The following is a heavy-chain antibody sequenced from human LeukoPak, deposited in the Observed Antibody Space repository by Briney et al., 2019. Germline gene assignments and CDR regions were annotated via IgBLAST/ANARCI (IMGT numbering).Heavy chain of an antibody. J-gene: IGHJ4*02. CDR3: ARGAFYSSGWLIHFDY. V-gene: IGHV3-20*04. CDR1: GFTFDDYG. D-gene: IGHD6-19*01. CDR2: LTWNGGST. Sequence: GGSLRLSCAASGFTFDDYGMTWVRQAPGKGLEWVSGLTWNGGSTVYADSVKGRFTISRDNAKNSLYLQMNSLRAEDTALYYCARGAFYSSGWLIHFDYWGQGTLVTVSS.